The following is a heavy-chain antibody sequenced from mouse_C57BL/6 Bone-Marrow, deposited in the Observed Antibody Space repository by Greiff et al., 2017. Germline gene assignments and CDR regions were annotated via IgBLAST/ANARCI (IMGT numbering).Heavy chain of an antibody. J-gene: IGHJ2*01. CDR1: GYTFTSYG. Sequence: QVQLQQSGAELARPGASVKLSCKASGYTFTSYGIRWVKQRPGQGLEWIGEIYPRSGNTYYNEKFKGKAKLTADKSSSTAYMELRSLTSEDSAVYFCDCYGSSYCDYWGQGTTVTVSS. CDR3: DCYGSSYCDY. V-gene: IGHV1-81*01. D-gene: IGHD1-1*01. CDR2: IYPRSGNT.